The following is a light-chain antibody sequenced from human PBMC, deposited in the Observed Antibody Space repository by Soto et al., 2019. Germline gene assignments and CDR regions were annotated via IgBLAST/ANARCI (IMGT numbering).Light chain of an antibody. Sequence: QSVLTQLPSGSGAPGQTVTISCSRSSANIAPAFDVHLDRLLAGTAPKLLIYGNINRPSGVPHRFSASKSGTSASLAIPGLQAEDEADYYCQYYDSRLTGHYVFGTGTKVTVL. CDR3: QYYDSRLTGHYV. CDR2: GNI. CDR1: SANIAPAFD. J-gene: IGLJ1*01. V-gene: IGLV1-40*01.